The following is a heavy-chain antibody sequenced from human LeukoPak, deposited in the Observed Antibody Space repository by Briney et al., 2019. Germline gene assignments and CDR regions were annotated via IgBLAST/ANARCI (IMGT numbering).Heavy chain of an antibody. CDR3: ARDLLGGAFYYYGMDA. V-gene: IGHV1-18*01. CDR2: ISAYNGNT. Sequence: ASVKVSCKASGGTFSSYAISWVRQAPGQGLEWMGWISAYNGNTNYAQKLQGRVTMTTDTSTSTAYMELRSLRSDDTAVYYCARDLLGGAFYYYGMDAWGQGTTVTVSS. J-gene: IGHJ6*02. D-gene: IGHD3-16*01. CDR1: GGTFSSYA.